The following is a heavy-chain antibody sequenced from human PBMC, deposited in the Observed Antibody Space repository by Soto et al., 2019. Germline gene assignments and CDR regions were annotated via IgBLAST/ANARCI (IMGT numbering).Heavy chain of an antibody. CDR2: ISGSSGST. CDR1: GFTFSSYA. CDR3: AKDLDCSSTNCYRDY. D-gene: IGHD2-2*02. Sequence: GGSLRLSCAASGFTFSSYAMSWVRQAPGKGLEWVSAISGSSGSTYYADSVKGRFTISRDNSKNTLYLQMNSLRAEDTAVYYCAKDLDCSSTNCYRDYWGQGTLVTVSS. V-gene: IGHV3-23*01. J-gene: IGHJ4*02.